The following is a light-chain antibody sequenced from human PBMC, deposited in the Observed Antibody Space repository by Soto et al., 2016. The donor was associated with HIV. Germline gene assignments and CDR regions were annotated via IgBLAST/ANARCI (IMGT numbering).Light chain of an antibody. CDR2: KTS. J-gene: IGKJ1*01. CDR1: QSVSVW. CDR3: QQYNTVPWT. V-gene: IGKV1-5*03. Sequence: DIQMTQFPSTLSASIGDRVTITCRASQSVSVWLAWYQQKPGKAPNLLIFKTSTLEIGVPSRFSGSGSGTDFTRTLSSVQPDDVGTYYCQQYNTVPWTFGQGTKLEMK.